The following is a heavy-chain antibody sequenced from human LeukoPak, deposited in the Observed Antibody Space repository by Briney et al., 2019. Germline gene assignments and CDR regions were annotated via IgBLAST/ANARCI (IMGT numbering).Heavy chain of an antibody. V-gene: IGHV1-69*04. CDR1: GGTFSSYA. CDR2: IIPILGIA. CDR3: ASEWMRGTVPLDY. Sequence: SVKVSCKASGGTFSSYAISWVRQAPGQGLEWMGRIIPILGIANYAQKFQGRVTITADKSTSTAYMELSSLRSGDTAVYYCASEWMRGTVPLDYWGQGTLVTVSS. D-gene: IGHD4-17*01. J-gene: IGHJ4*02.